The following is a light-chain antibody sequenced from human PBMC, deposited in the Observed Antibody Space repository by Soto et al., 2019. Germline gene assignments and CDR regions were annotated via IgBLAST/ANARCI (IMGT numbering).Light chain of an antibody. V-gene: IGLV2-23*01. J-gene: IGLJ1*01. CDR2: EGT. Sequence: QSVLTQTASVSGSPGQSITISCTGTNNDFGNYNLVSWYQQHPGKAPKLMIFEGTKRPSGVSNRFSGSKSGNTASLTVSGLQAEDEADYYCCSYAGSSTLVFGTGTKLTVL. CDR1: NNDFGNYNL. CDR3: CSYAGSSTLV.